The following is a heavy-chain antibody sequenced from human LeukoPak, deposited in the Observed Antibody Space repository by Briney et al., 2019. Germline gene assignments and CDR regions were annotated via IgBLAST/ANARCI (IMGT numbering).Heavy chain of an antibody. D-gene: IGHD3-22*01. CDR1: GGSISSYY. J-gene: IGHJ3*02. CDR3: AREGTYYYDSSGYHAFDI. CDR2: IYTSGST. Sequence: SETLSLTCTVSGGSISSYYWSWIRQPAGKGLEWIGRIYTSGSTSYNPSLKSRVTMSVDTSKNQFPLKLSSVTAADTAVYYCAREGTYYYDSSGYHAFDIWGQGTMVTVSS. V-gene: IGHV4-4*07.